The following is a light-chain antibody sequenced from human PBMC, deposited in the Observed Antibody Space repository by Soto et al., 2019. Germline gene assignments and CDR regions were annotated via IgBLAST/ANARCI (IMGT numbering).Light chain of an antibody. CDR2: SYN. V-gene: IGLV1-44*01. Sequence: QSVLTQPPSASGRPGQRVTISCSGSSSNIGSNPVNWYQQLPGTAPKLLIYSYNQRPSGVPDRFSGSKSGTSASLAISGLQSEDEADYYCTTWDDSLNGQVFGTGTKVTVL. CDR1: SSNIGSNP. CDR3: TTWDDSLNGQV. J-gene: IGLJ1*01.